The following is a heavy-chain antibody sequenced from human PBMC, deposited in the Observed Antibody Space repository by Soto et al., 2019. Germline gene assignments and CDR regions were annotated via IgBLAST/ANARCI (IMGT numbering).Heavy chain of an antibody. J-gene: IGHJ4*02. CDR2: MYYSGST. Sequence: PSETLSLTCTVSGGSINNDYWSWIRQPPGKGLEWIGHMYYSGSTNYNPSLKSRVTISVDTSKNQFSLKLSSVTAADTAVYYCGREASAGPFDYWGQGTMVTVSS. CDR3: GREASAGPFDY. CDR1: GGSINNDY. V-gene: IGHV4-59*01. D-gene: IGHD6-13*01.